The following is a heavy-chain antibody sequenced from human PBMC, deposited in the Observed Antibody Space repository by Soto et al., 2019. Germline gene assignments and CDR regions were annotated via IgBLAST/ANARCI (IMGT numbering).Heavy chain of an antibody. CDR1: GYTFTGYY. CDR3: ALATSCSGGSCYPGTFDY. V-gene: IGHV1-2*04. Sequence: ASVKVSCKASGYTFTGYYMHWVRQAPGQGLEWMGWINPNSGGTNYAQKFQGWVTMTRDTSISTAYMELSRLRFDDTAVYYCALATSCSGGSCYPGTFDYWGQGTRVTVSS. D-gene: IGHD2-15*01. J-gene: IGHJ4*02. CDR2: INPNSGGT.